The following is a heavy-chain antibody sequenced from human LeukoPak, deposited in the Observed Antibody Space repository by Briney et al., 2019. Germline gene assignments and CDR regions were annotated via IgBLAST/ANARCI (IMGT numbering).Heavy chain of an antibody. V-gene: IGHV7-4-1*02. CDR1: GYSFTSYA. D-gene: IGHD6-19*01. CDR2: INTNTGNP. Sequence: ASVKVSCKASGYSFTSYAMNWVRQAPGQGLEWMGWINTNTGNPTYAQGFTGRCVFSLDTSVSTAYLQISSLKAENTAVYSCARVAEYSSGWYDPFDYWGQGTLVTVSS. J-gene: IGHJ4*02. CDR3: ARVAEYSSGWYDPFDY.